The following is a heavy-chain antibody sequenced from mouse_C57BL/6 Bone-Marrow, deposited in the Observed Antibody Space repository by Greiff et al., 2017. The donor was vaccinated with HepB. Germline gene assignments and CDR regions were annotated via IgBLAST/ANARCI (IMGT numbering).Heavy chain of an antibody. CDR1: GFNIKDDY. CDR3: TTDYYGPRV. J-gene: IGHJ4*01. Sequence: EVQLQQSGAELVRPGASVKLSCTASGFNIKDDYMHWVKQRPEQGLEWIGWIDPENGDTEYASKFQGKAPIKAATSSNTAYLQLSSLTSEDTAVYYCTTDYYGPRVWGQGTSVTVSS. D-gene: IGHD1-1*01. CDR2: IDPENGDT. V-gene: IGHV14-4*01.